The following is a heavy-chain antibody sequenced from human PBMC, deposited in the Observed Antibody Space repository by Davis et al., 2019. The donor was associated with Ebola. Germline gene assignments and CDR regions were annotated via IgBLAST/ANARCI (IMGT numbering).Heavy chain of an antibody. V-gene: IGHV3-30*18. CDR3: AKDGAVTFGVVITPIGWFDP. CDR1: GFTFSSYG. J-gene: IGHJ5*02. D-gene: IGHD3-3*01. Sequence: GESLKISCAASGFTFSSYGMHWVRQAPGKGLEWVAVISYDGSNKYYADSVKGRFTISRDNSKNTLYLQMNSLRAEDTAVYYCAKDGAVTFGVVITPIGWFDPWGQGTLVTVSS. CDR2: ISYDGSNK.